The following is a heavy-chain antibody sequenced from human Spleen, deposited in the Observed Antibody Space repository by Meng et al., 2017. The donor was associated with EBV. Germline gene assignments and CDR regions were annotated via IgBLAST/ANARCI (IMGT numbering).Heavy chain of an antibody. V-gene: IGHV4-34*01. D-gene: IGHD6-19*01. CDR2: INHSGST. J-gene: IGHJ1*01. CDR1: GESLSCYY. Sequence: QVQLRQWGAGLLEPSETLSLTCAVYGESLSCYYWSWIRQPPGKGLEWIGQINHSGSTNYNPSLKSRVTISVDTSKNHFSLTLSSVTAADTAVYYCARGSSSGWYYEYFQHWGQGTLVTVSS. CDR3: ARGSSSGWYYEYFQH.